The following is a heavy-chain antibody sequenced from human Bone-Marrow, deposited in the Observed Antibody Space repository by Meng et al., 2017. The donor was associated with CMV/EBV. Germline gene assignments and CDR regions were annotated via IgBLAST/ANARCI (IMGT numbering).Heavy chain of an antibody. J-gene: IGHJ5*02. D-gene: IGHD3-3*01. Sequence: ASGFTFSSYAMTWVRRAPVKGLEWVSRIHGRGPVTYYADSLKGRFTISRDTSRNTLFLQINILRAEDTAVYHCAKGDRYYAFGLESWGRGSLVTVSS. CDR2: IHGRGPVT. V-gene: IGHV3-23*01. CDR3: AKGDRYYAFGLES. CDR1: GFTFSSYA.